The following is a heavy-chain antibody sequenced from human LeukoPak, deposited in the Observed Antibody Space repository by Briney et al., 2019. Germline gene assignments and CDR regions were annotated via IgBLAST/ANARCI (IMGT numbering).Heavy chain of an antibody. V-gene: IGHV3-15*01. CDR2: IKSKTDGGTV. J-gene: IGHJ4*02. CDR3: TDLGVATPGY. D-gene: IGHD1-26*01. CDR1: GFTISRAW. Sequence: GGSLRLSCAASGFTISRAWMSWVRQTPGKGLEWIGRIKSKTDGGTVDYAAPVTGRFTISRDDSRNTLYLQMNSLKIEDTAVYYCTDLGVATPGYWGQGTLVTVSS.